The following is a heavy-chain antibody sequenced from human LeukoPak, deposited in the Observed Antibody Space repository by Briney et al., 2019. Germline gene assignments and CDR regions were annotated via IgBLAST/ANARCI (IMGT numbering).Heavy chain of an antibody. Sequence: SETLSLTCAVYGGSFCHYYWSWIRQSPRMGLEWIAEINDSGTINYNPSLMSRVTISLDKSKNQFSLKLSSATAADTAVYYCARRWNYGRNYYIDVWGKGATVSVSS. D-gene: IGHD1-7*01. V-gene: IGHV4-34*01. CDR1: GGSFCHYY. CDR3: ARRWNYGRNYYIDV. CDR2: INDSGTI. J-gene: IGHJ6*03.